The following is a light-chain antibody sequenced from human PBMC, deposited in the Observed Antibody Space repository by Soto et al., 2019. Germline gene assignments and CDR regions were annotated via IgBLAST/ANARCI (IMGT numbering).Light chain of an antibody. V-gene: IGKV3-11*01. J-gene: IGKJ4*01. CDR1: QSVGTY. CDR3: QRRRAWARV. Sequence: EIVLTQSPATLSLSPGERATLSCRASQSVGTYLVWYQQKPGQAPRLLIYDASERATGIPDRVSGSGSGTAFTLTISSLEPYDSAVYYCQRRRAWARVFGGGTRME. CDR2: DAS.